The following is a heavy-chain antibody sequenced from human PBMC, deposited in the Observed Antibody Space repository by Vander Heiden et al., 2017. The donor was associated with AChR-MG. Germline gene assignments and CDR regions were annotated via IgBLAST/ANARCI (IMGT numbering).Heavy chain of an antibody. V-gene: IGHV3-66*02. CDR2: IYSGGST. J-gene: IGHJ4*02. CDR1: GFTVSSTY. CDR3: ASSGYCSGGSCFPYFDY. Sequence: EVQLVESGGGLVQPGGSLSLSCAASGFTVSSTYMSWVRQAPGKGLGWVSVIYSGGSTYYADSVKGRFTISRDNSKNTLYLQMNSLRAEDTAVYYCASSGYCSGGSCFPYFDYWGQGTLVTVSS. D-gene: IGHD2-15*01.